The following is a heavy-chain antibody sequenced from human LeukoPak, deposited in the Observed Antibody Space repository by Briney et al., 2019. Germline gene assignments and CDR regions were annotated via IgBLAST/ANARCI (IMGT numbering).Heavy chain of an antibody. CDR2: IIPILGIA. CDR3: ARDRQSPDSSGYYYLAD. D-gene: IGHD3-22*01. J-gene: IGHJ4*02. Sequence: SVKVSCKASGGTFSSYAISWVRQAPGQGLEWMGRIIPILGIANYAQKFQGRVTITADKSTSTAYMELSSLRSEDTAVYYCARDRQSPDSSGYYYLADWGQGALVTVSS. CDR1: GGTFSSYA. V-gene: IGHV1-69*04.